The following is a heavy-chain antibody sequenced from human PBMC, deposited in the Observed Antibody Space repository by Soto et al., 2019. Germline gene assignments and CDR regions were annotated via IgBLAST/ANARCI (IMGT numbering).Heavy chain of an antibody. CDR3: ARGEPMTTVTPDY. Sequence: EVQLLESGGGLVQPGGSLRLSCAASGFTFSSYATSWVRQAPGKGLEWVSAISGSGGSTSYAQKFQGRVTMTRDTSTSTVYMELSSLRSEDTAVYYCARGEPMTTVTPDYWGQGTLVTVSS. CDR2: ISGSGGST. CDR1: GFTFSSYA. D-gene: IGHD4-17*01. J-gene: IGHJ4*02. V-gene: IGHV3-23*01.